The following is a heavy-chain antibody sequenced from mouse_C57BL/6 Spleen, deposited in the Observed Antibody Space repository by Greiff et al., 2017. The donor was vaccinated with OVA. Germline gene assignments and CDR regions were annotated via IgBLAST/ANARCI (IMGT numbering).Heavy chain of an antibody. J-gene: IGHJ1*03. CDR1: GYTFTTYP. CDR2: FHPNNDDT. V-gene: IGHV1-47*01. D-gene: IGHD1-2*01. Sequence: QVHLQQSGAELVKPGASVKMSCKASGYTFTTYPMDWMKQSHGKSLEWIGNFHPNNDDTKYNEKFKGKATLTVEKSSSTVYLELSRLTSDDSAADYCARGVQRQYWYFEVWGKGTTVTGSS. CDR3: ARGVQRQYWYFEV.